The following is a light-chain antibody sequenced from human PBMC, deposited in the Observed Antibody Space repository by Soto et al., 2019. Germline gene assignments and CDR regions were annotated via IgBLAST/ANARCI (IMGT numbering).Light chain of an antibody. Sequence: LSQSPGSLSLSLGDRATLSCRASQTVSNNYLAWYQQKPGHAPRLLIYGTSNRATGIPDRFSGSGSGTDFTLTISRLEPEDFVIYYCQQYGSSPWTFGQGTKVDIK. V-gene: IGKV3-20*01. CDR2: GTS. J-gene: IGKJ1*01. CDR1: QTVSNNY. CDR3: QQYGSSPWT.